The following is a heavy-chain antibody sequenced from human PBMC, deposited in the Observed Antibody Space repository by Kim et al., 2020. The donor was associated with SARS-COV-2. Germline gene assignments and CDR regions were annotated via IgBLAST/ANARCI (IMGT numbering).Heavy chain of an antibody. V-gene: IGHV1-69*04. CDR1: GGTFSSYA. Sequence: SVKVSCKASGGTFSSYAISWVRQAPGQGLEWMGRIIPILGIANYAQKFQGRVTITADKSTSTAYMELSSLRSEDTAVYYCARDYYDSSGYYYFPHDYWGQGTLVTVSS. CDR2: IIPILGIA. J-gene: IGHJ4*02. D-gene: IGHD3-22*01. CDR3: ARDYYDSSGYYYFPHDY.